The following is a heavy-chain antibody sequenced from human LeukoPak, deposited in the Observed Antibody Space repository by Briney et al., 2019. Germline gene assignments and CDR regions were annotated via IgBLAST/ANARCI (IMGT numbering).Heavy chain of an antibody. Sequence: SETLSLTCTVSGGSIRPYYWSWIRQPPGKGLEWIGYIYYSGGTNYNPSLKSRVTISLDTPKSQFSLRLSSVTAADTAVYYCARRDATMVHFDYWGQGTLVTVSS. CDR3: ARRDATMVHFDY. V-gene: IGHV4-59*08. CDR2: IYYSGGT. CDR1: GGSIRPYY. D-gene: IGHD4/OR15-4a*01. J-gene: IGHJ4*02.